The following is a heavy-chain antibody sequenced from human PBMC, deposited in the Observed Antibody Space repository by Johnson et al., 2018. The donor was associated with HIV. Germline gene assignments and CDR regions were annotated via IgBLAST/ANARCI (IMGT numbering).Heavy chain of an antibody. CDR3: ARVKVALDI. Sequence: QVQLVESGGGVVQPGRSLRLSCAASGFTFSSYAMHWVRQTPGKGLEWVAVISYDGSNKYYADSVKGRFTISRDNSKNTLHLQMNSLRAEDTAVHYCARVKVALDIWGQGTMVTVSS. V-gene: IGHV3-30*04. J-gene: IGHJ3*02. CDR2: ISYDGSNK. CDR1: GFTFSSYA.